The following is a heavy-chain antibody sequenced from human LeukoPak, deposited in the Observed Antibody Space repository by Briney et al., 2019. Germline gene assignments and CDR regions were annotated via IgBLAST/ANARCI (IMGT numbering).Heavy chain of an antibody. J-gene: IGHJ6*02. Sequence: SETLSLTCAVSGGSISSSNWWNWVRQPPGKGLEWIGEIYHSGSTNYNPSLKSRVTISLDKSKNQFSLKLSSVAAADTAVYYCAREGGVRGVTRMDVWGQGTTVTVSS. CDR1: GGSISSSNW. CDR3: AREGGVRGVTRMDV. D-gene: IGHD3-10*01. CDR2: IYHSGST. V-gene: IGHV4-4*02.